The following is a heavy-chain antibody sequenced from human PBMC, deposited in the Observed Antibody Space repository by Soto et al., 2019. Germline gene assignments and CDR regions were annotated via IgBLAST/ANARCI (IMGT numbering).Heavy chain of an antibody. CDR3: AKDDSSGYYYEVDNFDY. D-gene: IGHD3-22*01. V-gene: IGHV3-23*01. CDR1: GFTFSSYA. Sequence: GGSLRLSCAASGFTFSSYAMSWVRQAPGKGLEWVSAISGSGGSTYYADSVKGRFTISRDNSKNTLYLQMNSLRAEDTAVYYCAKDDSSGYYYEVDNFDYWGHGTLVTVSS. CDR2: ISGSGGST. J-gene: IGHJ4*01.